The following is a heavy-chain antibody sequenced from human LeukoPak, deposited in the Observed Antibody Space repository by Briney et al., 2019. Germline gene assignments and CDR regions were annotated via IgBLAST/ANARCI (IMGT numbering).Heavy chain of an antibody. CDR1: GYTFTSYD. V-gene: IGHV1-8*03. J-gene: IGHJ6*03. Sequence: ASVKVSCTAAGYTFTSYDISWVRQATGQGLEWMGWMNPNSGNTGYAQKFQGRVTITRNTSISTAYMELSSLRSEDTAVYYCARVPTYYYCMDVCGKGTTVTVSS. D-gene: IGHD4-17*01. CDR2: MNPNSGNT. CDR3: ARVPTYYYCMDV.